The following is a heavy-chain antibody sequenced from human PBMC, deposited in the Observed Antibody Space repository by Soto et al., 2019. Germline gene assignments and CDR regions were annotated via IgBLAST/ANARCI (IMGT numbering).Heavy chain of an antibody. V-gene: IGHV3-74*01. CDR3: GRGGSGIYGMDS. D-gene: IGHD6-13*01. Sequence: EVQLVESGGGLVQPGGSLRLSCAASGFTFSSYWMHWVRQAPGKGLVWISRIIRAGSSTNYADSVKGRFTISRDNAKNTLYLEINSLRADDTAVYFCGRGGSGIYGMDSWGQGTTVTVSS. CDR2: IIRAGSST. J-gene: IGHJ6*02. CDR1: GFTFSSYW.